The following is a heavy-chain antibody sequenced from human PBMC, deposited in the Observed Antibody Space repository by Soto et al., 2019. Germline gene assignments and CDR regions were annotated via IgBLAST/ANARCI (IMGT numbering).Heavy chain of an antibody. V-gene: IGHV1-69*13. CDR3: ARLGSSSGYYGGRYYFDY. CDR2: IIPIFGTA. Sequence: SVKVSCKASGGTFSSYAISWVRQAPGQGLEWMGGIIPIFGTANYAQKFQGRVTITADESTSTAYMELSSLRSEDTAVYYCARLGSSSGYYGGRYYFDYWGQGTLVTVSS. J-gene: IGHJ4*02. CDR1: GGTFSSYA. D-gene: IGHD3-22*01.